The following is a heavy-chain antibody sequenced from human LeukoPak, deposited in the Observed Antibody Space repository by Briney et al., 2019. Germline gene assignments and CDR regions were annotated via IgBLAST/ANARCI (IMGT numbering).Heavy chain of an antibody. CDR3: ARDHTGLDY. Sequence: GGSLRLSCAASGFTFSSYGMHWVRQAPGKGLEWVTAISYDPNRKYYADSVKGRFTISRDDSKNTVYLHVDSLRTEDTAVYYCARDHTGLDYWGQGTLVTVSS. V-gene: IGHV3-30*19. CDR2: ISYDPNRK. CDR1: GFTFSSYG. D-gene: IGHD4-17*01. J-gene: IGHJ4*02.